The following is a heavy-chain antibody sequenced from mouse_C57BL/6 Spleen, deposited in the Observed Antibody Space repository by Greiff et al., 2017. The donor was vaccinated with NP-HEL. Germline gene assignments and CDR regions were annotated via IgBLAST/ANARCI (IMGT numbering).Heavy chain of an antibody. Sequence: DVQLVESGGGLVKPGGSLKLSCAASGFTFSSYTMSWVRQTPEKRLEWVATISGGGGNTYYPDSVKGRFTISRDNAKNTLYLQMSSLRSEDTALYYCARGGGYDYDGYWYFDVWGTGTTVTVSS. CDR3: ARGGGYDYDGYWYFDV. D-gene: IGHD2-4*01. CDR1: GFTFSSYT. J-gene: IGHJ1*03. CDR2: ISGGGGNT. V-gene: IGHV5-9*01.